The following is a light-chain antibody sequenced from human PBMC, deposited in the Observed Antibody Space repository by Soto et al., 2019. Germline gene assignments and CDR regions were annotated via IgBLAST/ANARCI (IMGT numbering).Light chain of an antibody. V-gene: IGKV1-5*03. Sequence: DIQMTQSPSTLSASVGDRVTITCRASQSIGAALAWYQQKPGKAPNLLIYRASNLETGVPSRFSASGFGTEFTLAINGLQPDDFATYYCQHYNSYSEAFGQGTKV. CDR1: QSIGAA. CDR3: QHYNSYSEA. J-gene: IGKJ1*01. CDR2: RAS.